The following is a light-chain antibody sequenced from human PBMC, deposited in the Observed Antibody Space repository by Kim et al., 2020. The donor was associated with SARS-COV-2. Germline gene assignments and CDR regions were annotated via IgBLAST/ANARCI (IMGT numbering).Light chain of an antibody. CDR2: GAS. CDR3: QQYGSSPRT. J-gene: IGKJ1*01. Sequence: SPGERATLSCRASQRVSSSYLAWYQQKPGQAPRLLIYGASSRATGIPDRCSGSGSGTDFTLTISRLEPEDFAVYYCQQYGSSPRTFGQGTKVDIK. V-gene: IGKV3-20*01. CDR1: QRVSSSY.